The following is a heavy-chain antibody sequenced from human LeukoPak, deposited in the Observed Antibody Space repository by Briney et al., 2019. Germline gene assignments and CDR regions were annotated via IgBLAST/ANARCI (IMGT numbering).Heavy chain of an antibody. CDR2: VDPEDGET. D-gene: IGHD3-22*01. CDR1: GYTFTDYY. Sequence: GASVKVSCKVSGYTFTDYYMHWVQQAPGKGLEWMGLVDPEDGETIYAEKFQGRVTITADTPTDTAYMELSSLRSEDTAVYYCATDLSSGPTVNYGMDVWGQGTTVTVSS. V-gene: IGHV1-69-2*01. J-gene: IGHJ6*02. CDR3: ATDLSSGPTVNYGMDV.